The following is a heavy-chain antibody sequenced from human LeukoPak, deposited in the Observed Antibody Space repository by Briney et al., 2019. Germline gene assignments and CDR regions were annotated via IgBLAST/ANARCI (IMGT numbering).Heavy chain of an antibody. V-gene: IGHV4-39*07. J-gene: IGHJ6*03. CDR1: GGSISSSSYY. D-gene: IGHD1-26*01. CDR3: ARVRSGSYSGYMDV. CDR2: IYYSGST. Sequence: SETLSLTCTVSGGSISSSSYYWGWIRQPPGKGLEWIGNIYYSGSTYYNPSLKSRVTISVDTSKNQLSLKLSSVTAADTAMYYCARVRSGSYSGYMDVWGKGTTVTVS.